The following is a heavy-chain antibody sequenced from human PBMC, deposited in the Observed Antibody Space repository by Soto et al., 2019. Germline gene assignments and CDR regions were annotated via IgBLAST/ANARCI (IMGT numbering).Heavy chain of an antibody. D-gene: IGHD2-2*01. CDR3: ATYCSSTSCYYYYGMDV. V-gene: IGHV1-24*01. Sequence: ASVKVSCKVSGYTLTELSMHWVRQAPGKGLEWMGGFDPEDGETIYAQKFQGRVTMTEDTSTDTAYMELSSLRSEDTAVYYCATYCSSTSCYYYYGMDVWGQGTTVTVSS. J-gene: IGHJ6*02. CDR1: GYTLTELS. CDR2: FDPEDGET.